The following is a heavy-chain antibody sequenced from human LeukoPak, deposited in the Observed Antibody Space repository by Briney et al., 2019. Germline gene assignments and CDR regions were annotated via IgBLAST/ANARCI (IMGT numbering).Heavy chain of an antibody. CDR3: AKFSSDTNYYYGMDV. V-gene: IGHV3-23*01. Sequence: GGSLRLSCAASGFTFSSYAMSWVRQAPGKGLEWVSSIVGSGAITYYADSVKGRFTISRDNSKNTLYLQMNSLRAEDTALYYCAKFSSDTNYYYGMDVWGPGTTVTVSS. D-gene: IGHD6-6*01. J-gene: IGHJ6*02. CDR1: GFTFSSYA. CDR2: IVGSGAIT.